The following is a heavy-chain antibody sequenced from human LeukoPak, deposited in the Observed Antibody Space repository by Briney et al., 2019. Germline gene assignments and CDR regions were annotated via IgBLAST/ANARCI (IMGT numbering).Heavy chain of an antibody. J-gene: IGHJ4*02. CDR2: ISSSSSYI. CDR3: ARGGSGNWNAPFDY. Sequence: GGSLRLSCAASGLSFSSYSTNWVRQAPGKGLEWVSSISSSSSYIYYADSMKGRFTISRDNAKNSLYLQMNTLRAEDTAVYYCARGGSGNWNAPFDYWGQGTLVTVSS. CDR1: GLSFSSYS. D-gene: IGHD1-1*01. V-gene: IGHV3-21*01.